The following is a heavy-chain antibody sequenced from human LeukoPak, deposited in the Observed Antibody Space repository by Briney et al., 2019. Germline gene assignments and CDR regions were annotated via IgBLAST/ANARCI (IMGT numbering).Heavy chain of an antibody. V-gene: IGHV4-39*01. CDR3: ARLGASSWTINYYYYYMDV. Sequence: PSETLSLTCTVSGGSISSSSYYWGWIRQPPGKGLEWIGSIYYSGSTYYNPSIKSRVTISVDTSKNQFSLKLSSVTAADTAVYYCARLGASSWTINYYYYYMDVWGKGKTVTISS. CDR2: IYYSGST. D-gene: IGHD6-13*01. J-gene: IGHJ6*03. CDR1: GGSISSSSYY.